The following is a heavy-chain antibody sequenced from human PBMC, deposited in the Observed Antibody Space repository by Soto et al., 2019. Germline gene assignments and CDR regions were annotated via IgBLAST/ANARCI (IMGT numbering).Heavy chain of an antibody. D-gene: IGHD6-13*01. CDR2: IIPIFGTA. CDR1: GYTFTSYG. V-gene: IGHV1-69*13. J-gene: IGHJ4*02. CDR3: ASSALAVAGFDY. Sequence: QVQLVQSGAEVKKPGASVKVSCKASGYTFTSYGISWVRQAPGQGLEWMGWIIPIFGTANYAQKFQGRVTITADESTSTAYMELSSLRSEDTAVYYCASSALAVAGFDYWGQGTLVTVSS.